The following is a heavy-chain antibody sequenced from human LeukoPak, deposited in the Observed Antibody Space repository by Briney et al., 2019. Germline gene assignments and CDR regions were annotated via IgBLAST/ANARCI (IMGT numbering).Heavy chain of an antibody. CDR2: ITPIFGIA. V-gene: IGHV1-69*04. Sequence: SVKVSCKASGGTFSSYAISWVRQAPGQGLEWMGRITPIFGIANYAQKFQGRVTITADKSTSTAYMELSSLRSEDTAVYYCARDSFYCGGDCYFDYWGQGTLVTVSS. D-gene: IGHD2-21*02. CDR3: ARDSFYCGGDCYFDY. CDR1: GGTFSSYA. J-gene: IGHJ4*02.